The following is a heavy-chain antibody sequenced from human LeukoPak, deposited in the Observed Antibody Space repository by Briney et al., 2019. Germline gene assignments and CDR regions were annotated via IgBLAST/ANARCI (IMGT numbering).Heavy chain of an antibody. J-gene: IGHJ5*02. CDR2: IYPGDSDT. V-gene: IGHV5-51*01. D-gene: IGHD1-20*01. CDR1: GYSFTSYW. CDR3: ARVSAWPSWWFDP. Sequence: GESLKISCKGSGYSFTSYWSGWVRQVPGKGLEWMGIIYPGDSDTRYSPSFQGQVTISADKSISTSYRQSSSLKASDTAMYYCARVSAWPSWWFDPWGQGTLVTISS.